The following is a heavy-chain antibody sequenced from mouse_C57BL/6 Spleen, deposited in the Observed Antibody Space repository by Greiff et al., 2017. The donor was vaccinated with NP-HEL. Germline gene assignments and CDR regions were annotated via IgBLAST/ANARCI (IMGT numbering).Heavy chain of an antibody. J-gene: IGHJ4*01. CDR1: GYSFTGYF. CDR3: ARTLYGSSYGYAMDY. V-gene: IGHV1-20*01. Sequence: EVKLLESGPELVKPGDSVKISCKASGYSFTGYFMNWVMQSHGKSLEWIGRINPYNGDTFYNQKFKGKATLTVDKSSSTAHKELRSLTSEDSAVYYCARTLYGSSYGYAMDYWGQGTSVTVSS. D-gene: IGHD1-1*01. CDR2: INPYNGDT.